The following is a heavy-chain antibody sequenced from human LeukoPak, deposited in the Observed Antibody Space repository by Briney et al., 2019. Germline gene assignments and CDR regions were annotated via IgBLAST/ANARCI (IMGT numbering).Heavy chain of an antibody. CDR1: GGPCDDYY. J-gene: IGHJ4*02. V-gene: IGHV4-34*01. Sequence: PSETLSLTCAVYGGPCDDYYCSWIRQPPGKGLEWIGEIHPHGIFYYNSSLTSRVTISIDTSKSQFSLRLTSVTAADTAFYYCARGRDRSKAGDHWGQGSLVTVSS. D-gene: IGHD5-24*01. CDR2: IHPHGIF. CDR3: ARGRDRSKAGDH.